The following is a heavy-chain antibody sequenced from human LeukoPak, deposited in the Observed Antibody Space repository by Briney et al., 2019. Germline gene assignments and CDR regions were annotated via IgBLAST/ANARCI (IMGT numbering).Heavy chain of an antibody. CDR3: ARPDYGAFDI. D-gene: IGHD4-17*01. Sequence: SETLSLTCTVSGGSISSYYWSWIRQPPGKGPEWIGEINHSGSTNYNPSLKSRVTISVDTSKNQFSLKLSSVTAADTAVYYCARPDYGAFDIWGQGTMVTVSS. J-gene: IGHJ3*02. CDR1: GGSISSYY. V-gene: IGHV4-34*01. CDR2: INHSGST.